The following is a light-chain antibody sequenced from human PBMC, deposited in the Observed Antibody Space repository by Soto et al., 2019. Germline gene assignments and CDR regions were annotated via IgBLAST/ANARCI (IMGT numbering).Light chain of an antibody. J-gene: IGKJ1*01. CDR2: AAS. CDR3: QSYNTYSRT. CDR1: QGISSY. Sequence: VILMTQCPSLLSASTGDMVTISCRMSQGISSYLAWYQQKPGKAPKLLIYAASSLQSGVPSRFSGSGSGTEFTLTISSLQPDDFATYYCQSYNTYSRTFGQGTKVDIK. V-gene: IGKV1D-8*03.